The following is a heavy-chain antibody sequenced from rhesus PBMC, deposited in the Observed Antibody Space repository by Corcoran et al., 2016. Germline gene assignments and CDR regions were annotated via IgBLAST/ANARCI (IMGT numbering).Heavy chain of an antibody. CDR3: ASVLRGLSYFDY. Sequence: QVQLQESGPGLVKPSETLSLTCAVSVGSFSRYSWSWVRQPPGKGLELIGEINGNRGSPNDNPPRKSRVTLSNDAAKKQFSLRLSSVTAADTDVYYCASVLRGLSYFDYWGQGVLVTVSS. CDR2: INGNRGSP. CDR1: VGSFSRYS. J-gene: IGHJ4*01. V-gene: IGHV4-80*01.